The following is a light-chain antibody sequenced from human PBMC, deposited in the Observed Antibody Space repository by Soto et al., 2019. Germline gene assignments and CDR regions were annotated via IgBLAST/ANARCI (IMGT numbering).Light chain of an antibody. J-gene: IGLJ2*01. CDR1: SSNIGNTD. CDR2: DNN. V-gene: IGLV1-51*01. CDR3: GTWDSSLSAGV. Sequence: QSALTQPPSVSAAPGQKVTISCSGSSSNIGNTDTDVSWYQQLPGTAPKLLIYDNNKRPSGIPDRFSGSKSGTSATLGITGLQTGDEADYYCGTWDSSLSAGVFGGGTKLTVL.